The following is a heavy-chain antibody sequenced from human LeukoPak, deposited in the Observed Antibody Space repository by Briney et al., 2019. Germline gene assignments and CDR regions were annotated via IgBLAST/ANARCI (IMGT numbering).Heavy chain of an antibody. CDR1: GFTFSSYA. V-gene: IGHV3-30*04. J-gene: IGHJ6*02. CDR2: ISYDGSNK. D-gene: IGHD2-15*01. Sequence: GGSLRLSCAASGFTFSSYAMHWVRQAPGKGLEWVAVISYDGSNKYYADSVKGRFTISRDNSKNTLYLQMNSLRAEDTAIYYCARAYCRGGSCYHYYYGMDVWGQGTTVTVSS. CDR3: ARAYCRGGSCYHYYYGMDV.